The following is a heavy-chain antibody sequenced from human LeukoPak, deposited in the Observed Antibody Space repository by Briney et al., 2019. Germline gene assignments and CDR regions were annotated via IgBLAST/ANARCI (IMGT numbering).Heavy chain of an antibody. D-gene: IGHD6-13*01. V-gene: IGHV4-38-2*02. CDR3: AAAVIVLSSWPDAFDI. CDR2: IYHSGIT. CDR1: GYSISSGYF. J-gene: IGHJ3*02. Sequence: SETLSLTCTVSGYSISSGYFWGWIRQPPGKGLEWIGGIYHSGITYYNPSLKSRVTISVDTSKNQFSLKLSSVTAADTAVYYCAAAVIVLSSWPDAFDIWGQGTMVTVSS.